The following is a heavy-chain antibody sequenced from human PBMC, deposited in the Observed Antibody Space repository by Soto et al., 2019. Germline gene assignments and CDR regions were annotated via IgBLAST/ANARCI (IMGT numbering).Heavy chain of an antibody. CDR1: GGTFSDST. V-gene: IGHV1-69*13. Sequence: SVKVSCKASGGTFSDSTINWVRQAPGQRLEWMGGIIPIFDTANYAEKFQGRVTITADESTSTSFMEVSSLRSEDTAVYYCAAATVTTISLDYWGQGTLVTVSS. CDR3: AAATVTTISLDY. J-gene: IGHJ4*02. D-gene: IGHD4-17*01. CDR2: IIPIFDTA.